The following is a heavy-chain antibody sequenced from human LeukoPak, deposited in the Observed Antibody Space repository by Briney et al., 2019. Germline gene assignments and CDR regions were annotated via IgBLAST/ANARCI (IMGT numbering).Heavy chain of an antibody. V-gene: IGHV3-30-3*01. CDR3: ARGGYGDYSSYYYGMDV. CDR1: GFAFRSYA. J-gene: IGHJ6*02. Sequence: GGSLRLSCAASGFAFRSYAMHWVRQAPGKGLEWVAVISYDGSNKYYADSVKGRFTISRDNSKNTLYLQMNSLRAEDTAVYYCARGGYGDYSSYYYGMDVWGQGTTVTVSS. CDR2: ISYDGSNK. D-gene: IGHD4-17*01.